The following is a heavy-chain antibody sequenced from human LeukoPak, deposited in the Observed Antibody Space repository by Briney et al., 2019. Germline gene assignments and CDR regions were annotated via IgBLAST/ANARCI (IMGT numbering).Heavy chain of an antibody. J-gene: IGHJ4*02. D-gene: IGHD3-16*02. CDR3: ARGLRLGELSLFDY. V-gene: IGHV3-64*01. Sequence: GGSLRLSCAASGFIFSSYAMHWVRQAPGKGLEYVSAISSNGGSTYYANSVKGRFTISRDNSKNTLYLQMGSLRAEDMAVYYCARGLRLGELSLFDYWGQGTLVTVSS. CDR2: ISSNGGST. CDR1: GFIFSSYA.